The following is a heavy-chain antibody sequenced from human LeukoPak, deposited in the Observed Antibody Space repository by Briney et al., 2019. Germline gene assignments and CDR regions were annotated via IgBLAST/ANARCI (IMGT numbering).Heavy chain of an antibody. CDR2: IRYDGHNK. V-gene: IGHV3-30*02. CDR3: AKDQSGGSFHNWFDP. D-gene: IGHD2-15*01. Sequence: GGSLRLSCAASGFTFSSYSMNWVRQAPGKGLEWVAFIRYDGHNKYYADSVKGRFTISRDNSKNTLYLQMNSLRAEDTAVYYCAKDQSGGSFHNWFDPWGQGTLVTVSS. CDR1: GFTFSSYS. J-gene: IGHJ5*02.